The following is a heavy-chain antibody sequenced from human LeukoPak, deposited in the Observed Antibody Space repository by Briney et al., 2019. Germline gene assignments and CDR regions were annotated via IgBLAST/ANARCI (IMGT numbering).Heavy chain of an antibody. Sequence: SETLSLTCTVSLASISSGDYYWTWIRQPPGKGLEWIGYVFYTGSTNYNPSLKSRVSISIYTSRNQFSLKVNSVTAADTAVYYCARAPLGVHGPFDYWGQGAQVTVSS. V-gene: IGHV4-61*08. CDR1: LASISSGDYY. J-gene: IGHJ4*02. CDR3: ARAPLGVHGPFDY. D-gene: IGHD3-10*01. CDR2: VFYTGST.